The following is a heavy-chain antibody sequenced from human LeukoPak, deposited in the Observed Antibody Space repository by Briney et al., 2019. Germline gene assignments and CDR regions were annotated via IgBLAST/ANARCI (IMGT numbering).Heavy chain of an antibody. D-gene: IGHD3-10*01. CDR1: GVTFSSFA. CDR3: AKGALRPWFGEFEHAFDI. J-gene: IGHJ3*02. Sequence: PGRSLRPSCAASGVTFSSFAMSWGRHGPGEGLEWVSANSGSGGSTYYADSVKGRFTISRDNSKNTLYLQMNSLRAEDTAVYYCAKGALRPWFGEFEHAFDIWGQGTMVTVSS. V-gene: IGHV3-23*01. CDR2: NSGSGGST.